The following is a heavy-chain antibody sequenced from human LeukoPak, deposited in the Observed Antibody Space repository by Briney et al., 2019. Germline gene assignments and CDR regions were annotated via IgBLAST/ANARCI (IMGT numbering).Heavy chain of an antibody. CDR1: GYTFTSYY. V-gene: IGHV1-46*01. CDR2: INPSGGST. D-gene: IGHD3-22*01. Sequence: ASVKVSCKASGYTFTSYYMHWVRQAPGQGLEWMGIINPSGGSTSYAQKFQGRVTMTRDTSTSTVYMELSSLRSEDTAVYYCARAPPGYYDSSGYYYASSYFDYWGQGTLVTVSS. J-gene: IGHJ4*02. CDR3: ARAPPGYYDSSGYYYASSYFDY.